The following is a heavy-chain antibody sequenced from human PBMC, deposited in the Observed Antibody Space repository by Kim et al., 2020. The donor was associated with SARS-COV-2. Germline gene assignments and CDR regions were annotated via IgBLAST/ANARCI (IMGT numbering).Heavy chain of an antibody. J-gene: IGHJ6*02. CDR3: AKSKGSGSWGRTDFYGMDL. V-gene: IGHV3-23*01. Sequence: GGSLRLSCVSSGFTFGSYVMSWVRQGPGKGLEWVSSIIGSGTDTFYADSVKGRFTISRDNSKNTVLLQMNSLRADDTAVYYCAKSKGSGSWGRTDFYGMDLWGQGTTVIVSS. D-gene: IGHD3-10*01. CDR2: IIGSGTDT. CDR1: GFTFGSYV.